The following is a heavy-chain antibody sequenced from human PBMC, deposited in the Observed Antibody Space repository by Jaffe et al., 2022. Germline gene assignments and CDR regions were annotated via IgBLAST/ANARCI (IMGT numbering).Heavy chain of an antibody. D-gene: IGHD2-2*01. CDR2: IKQDGSEK. CDR1: GFTFSSYW. J-gene: IGHJ3*02. Sequence: EVQLVESGGGLVQPGGSLRLSCAASGFTFSSYWMSWVRQAPGKGLEWVANIKQDGSEKYYVDSVKGRFTISRDNAKNSLYLQMNSLRAEDTAVYYCARANYADLRLCAFDIWGQGTMVTVSS. CDR3: ARANYADLRLCAFDI. V-gene: IGHV3-7*01.